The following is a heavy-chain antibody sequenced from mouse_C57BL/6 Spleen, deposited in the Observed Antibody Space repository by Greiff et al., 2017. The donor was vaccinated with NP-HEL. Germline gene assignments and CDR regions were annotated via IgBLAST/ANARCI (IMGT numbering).Heavy chain of an antibody. CDR3: ARKYGNHFDY. CDR1: GYAFSSSW. D-gene: IGHD2-10*02. V-gene: IGHV1-82*01. CDR2: IYPGDGDT. J-gene: IGHJ2*01. Sequence: VQLQQSGPELVKPGASVKISCKASGYAFSSSWMNWVKQRPGKGLEWIGRIYPGDGDTNYNGKFKGKATLTADKSSSTAYMQLSSLTSEDSAVYFCARKYGNHFDYWGQGTTLTVSS.